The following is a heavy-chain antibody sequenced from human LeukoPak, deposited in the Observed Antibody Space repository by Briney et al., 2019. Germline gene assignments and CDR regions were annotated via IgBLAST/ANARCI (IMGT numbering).Heavy chain of an antibody. CDR2: ISPYNGNT. Sequence: ASVTVSCKASGYTFTSYDISWVRQAPGQGLEWMGWISPYNGNTNYAQNLQGRVTMTTDTSTSTAYMELRSLRSDDTAVYYCARAFGGFITNFDYWGQGTLVTVSS. D-gene: IGHD3-16*02. V-gene: IGHV1-18*01. J-gene: IGHJ4*02. CDR1: GYTFTSYD. CDR3: ARAFGGFITNFDY.